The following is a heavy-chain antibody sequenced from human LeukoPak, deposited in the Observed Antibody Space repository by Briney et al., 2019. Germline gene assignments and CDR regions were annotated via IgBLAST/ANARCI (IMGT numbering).Heavy chain of an antibody. CDR2: INHSGST. D-gene: IGHD6-13*01. Sequence: PSETLSLTCAVYGGSFSGYYWSWIRQPPGKGLEWIGEINHSGSTNYNPSLKSRVTISVDTSKNQFSLKLSSVTAADTAVYYCATAPARIAAAGYWGQGTLVTVSS. CDR1: GGSFSGYY. J-gene: IGHJ4*02. CDR3: ATAPARIAAAGY. V-gene: IGHV4-34*01.